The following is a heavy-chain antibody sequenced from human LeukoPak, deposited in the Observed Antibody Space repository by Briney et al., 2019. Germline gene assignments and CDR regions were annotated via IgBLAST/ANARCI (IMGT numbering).Heavy chain of an antibody. CDR2: VGTAGDT. V-gene: IGHV3-13*01. D-gene: IGHD6-19*01. CDR3: ARRVYNSGWYIDY. Sequence: PGGSLRLSCAASGFTFSNYDMHWVRQATGKGLEWVSAVGTAGDTYYPGSVKGRFTISRENGKKSLYLQMNSLRAGDTAVYYCARRVYNSGWYIDYWGQGTLVTVSS. J-gene: IGHJ4*02. CDR1: GFTFSNYD.